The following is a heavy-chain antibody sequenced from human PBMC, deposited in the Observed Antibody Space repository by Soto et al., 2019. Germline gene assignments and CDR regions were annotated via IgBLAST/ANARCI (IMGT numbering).Heavy chain of an antibody. CDR1: GYTFTSYA. CDR3: ARDLGYCTNGVCYPAWFDP. Sequence: GASVKVSCKASGYTFTSYAMYWVRQAPGQRLEWMGWINAGNGNTKYSQKFQGRVTITRDTSASTAYMELSSLRSEDTAVYYCARDLGYCTNGVCYPAWFDPWGQGTQVTVSS. D-gene: IGHD2-8*01. CDR2: INAGNGNT. J-gene: IGHJ5*02. V-gene: IGHV1-3*01.